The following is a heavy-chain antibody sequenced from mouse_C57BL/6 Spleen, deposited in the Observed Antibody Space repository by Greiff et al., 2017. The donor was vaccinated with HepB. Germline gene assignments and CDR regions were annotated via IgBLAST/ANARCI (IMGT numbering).Heavy chain of an antibody. V-gene: IGHV1-26*01. D-gene: IGHD2-3*01. CDR3: ARWNDGYYGYAMDY. J-gene: IGHJ4*01. CDR1: GYTFTDYY. Sequence: VQLQQSGPELVKPGASVKISCKASGYTFTDYYMNWVKQSHGKSLEWIGDINPNNGGTSYNQKFKGKATLTVDKSSSTAYMELRSLTSEDSAVYYCARWNDGYYGYAMDYWGQGTSVTVSS. CDR2: INPNNGGT.